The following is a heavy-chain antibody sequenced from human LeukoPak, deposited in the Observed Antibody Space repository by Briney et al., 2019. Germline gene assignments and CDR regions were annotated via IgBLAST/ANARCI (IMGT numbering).Heavy chain of an antibody. CDR2: IIPIFGTA. D-gene: IGHD5-12*01. Sequence: ASVKVSCKASGYTFTSYGISWVRQAPGQGLEWMGGIIPIFGTANYAQKFQGRVTITADESTSTAYMELSSLRSEDTAVYYCARVVSGYDEFYYYYYYMDVWGKGTTVTISS. J-gene: IGHJ6*03. V-gene: IGHV1-69*13. CDR3: ARVVSGYDEFYYYYYYMDV. CDR1: GYTFTSYG.